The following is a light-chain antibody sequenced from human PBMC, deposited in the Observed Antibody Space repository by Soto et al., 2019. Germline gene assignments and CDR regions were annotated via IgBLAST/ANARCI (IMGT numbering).Light chain of an antibody. V-gene: IGKV1-9*01. CDR2: DAS. CDR1: QTVSSY. CDR3: QQYNSYWT. J-gene: IGKJ1*01. Sequence: DIQLTQSPSFLSASVGDRVTITCRASQTVSSYLVWYQQKPGKAPKVLITDASTLQSGVPSRFSGSGFGTEFTLTISSLQPDDFATYYCQQYNSYWTFGQGTKVEIK.